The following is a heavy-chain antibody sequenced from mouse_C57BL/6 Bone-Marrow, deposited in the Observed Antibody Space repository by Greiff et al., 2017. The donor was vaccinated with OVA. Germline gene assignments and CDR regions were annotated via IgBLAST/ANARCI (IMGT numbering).Heavy chain of an antibody. V-gene: IGHV14-2*01. CDR3: ATYYYGSSLAWFAY. J-gene: IGHJ3*01. D-gene: IGHD1-1*01. CDR1: GFNIKDYY. Sequence: EVQLQQSGAELVKPGASVKLSCTASGFNIKDYYMHWVKQRTEQGLEWIGRIDPEDGENKYAPKFQGKATITADTSSNTAYLQLSSLTSEDTAVYYCATYYYGSSLAWFAYWCQGTLVTVSA. CDR2: IDPEDGEN.